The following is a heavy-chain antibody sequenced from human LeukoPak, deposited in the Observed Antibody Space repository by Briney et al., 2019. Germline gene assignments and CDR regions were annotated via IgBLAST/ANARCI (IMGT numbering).Heavy chain of an antibody. Sequence: GGSLRLSCAASGFTVSTNYMSWVRQAPGKGLEWVAIPYTGGDAYYAGSVQGRFTISRDNSKNMMYLQMNSLRAEDTAVYYCARVVVLPGAAPRGRYFDLWGRGTLVTVSS. CDR2: PYTGGDA. D-gene: IGHD2-21*01. V-gene: IGHV3-53*01. J-gene: IGHJ2*01. CDR1: GFTVSTNY. CDR3: ARVVVLPGAAPRGRYFDL.